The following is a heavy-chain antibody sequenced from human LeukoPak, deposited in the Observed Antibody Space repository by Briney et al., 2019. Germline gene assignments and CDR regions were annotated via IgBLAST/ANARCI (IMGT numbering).Heavy chain of an antibody. CDR1: GFTFSSYG. J-gene: IGHJ3*02. V-gene: IGHV3-30*03. Sequence: GGSLRLSCAASGFTFSSYGMHWVRQAPGKGLEWVAVISYDGSNKYYADSVKGRFTISRDNSKNTLYLQMNSLRAEDTAVYYCARGLGYAGDAFDIWGQGTMVTVSS. D-gene: IGHD2-8*01. CDR3: ARGLGYAGDAFDI. CDR2: ISYDGSNK.